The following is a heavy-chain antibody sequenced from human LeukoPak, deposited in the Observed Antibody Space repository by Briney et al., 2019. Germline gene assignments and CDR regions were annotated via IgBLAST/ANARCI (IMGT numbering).Heavy chain of an antibody. CDR3: AKDWDDYYGSGSYFDY. V-gene: IGHV3-30*02. CDR2: IRYDGTNK. CDR1: GFTFSTYG. J-gene: IGHJ4*02. D-gene: IGHD3-10*01. Sequence: GGSLRLSCAASGFTFSTYGMHWVRQAPGKGLEWVAYIRYDGTNKHYADSVKGRFTISRDNSKNRLFLQMNSLRAEDTAVYYCAKDWDDYYGSGSYFDYWGQGTLVTVSS.